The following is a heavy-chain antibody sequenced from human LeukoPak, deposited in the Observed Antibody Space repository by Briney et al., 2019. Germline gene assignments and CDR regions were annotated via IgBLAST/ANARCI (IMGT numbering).Heavy chain of an antibody. V-gene: IGHV4-59*01. D-gene: IGHD3-22*01. CDR1: GGSISSYY. CDR2: IYYSGST. Sequence: PSETLSLTCTVSGGSISSYYWSWIRQPPGKGLEWIGYIYYSGSTNYNPFLKSRVTISVDTSKNQFSLKLSSVTAADTAVYYCARDPGPDYYDSSGYYSLNAFDIWGQGTMVTVSS. J-gene: IGHJ3*02. CDR3: ARDPGPDYYDSSGYYSLNAFDI.